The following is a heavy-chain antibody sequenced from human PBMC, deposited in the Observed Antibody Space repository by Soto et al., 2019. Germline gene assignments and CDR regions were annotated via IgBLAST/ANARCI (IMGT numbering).Heavy chain of an antibody. V-gene: IGHV3-7*01. CDR3: ARGSRGGLYDYGGTCDY. Sequence: PGGSLRLSCVASGFIFRNDYMSWVHQAPGKGLEWVAKTNKDGSEAYYVDSLEGRFTISRDNAKNLLYLQMNSLRAEDTAVYYCARGSRGGLYDYGGTCDYWGQGTLVTVSS. CDR1: GFIFRNDY. CDR2: TNKDGSEA. J-gene: IGHJ4*02. D-gene: IGHD4-17*01.